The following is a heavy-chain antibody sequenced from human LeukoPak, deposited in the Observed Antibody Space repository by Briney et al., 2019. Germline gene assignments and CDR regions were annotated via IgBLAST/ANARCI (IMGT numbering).Heavy chain of an antibody. J-gene: IGHJ3*02. CDR3: AKGGNYGAFDM. D-gene: IGHD4-11*01. CDR2: ISGGGSST. CDR1: GFTFSSYA. Sequence: GGSPRLSCAASGFTFSSYAMYWVRQAPGKGLEWVSTISGGGSSTYYADSVKGRFTISRDNSKNTLYLQMNSLRAEDTAVYYCAKGGNYGAFDMWGQGTMATVSS. V-gene: IGHV3-23*01.